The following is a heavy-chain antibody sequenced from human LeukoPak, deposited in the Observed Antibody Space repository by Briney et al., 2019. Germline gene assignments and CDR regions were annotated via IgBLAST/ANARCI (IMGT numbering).Heavy chain of an antibody. CDR2: ITGSGAST. V-gene: IGHV3-23*01. Sequence: PGGSLRLSCAAPGFTFSSHAMGLVRQAPWKGLEWVSSITGSGASTYYGDSVKGRFTISRDNSKNTLYLQMNRLRAEDTAVYYCAKDGGGSLEWLPPMDVWGQGTTVTVSS. CDR1: GFTFSSHA. D-gene: IGHD3-3*01. J-gene: IGHJ6*02. CDR3: AKDGGGSLEWLPPMDV.